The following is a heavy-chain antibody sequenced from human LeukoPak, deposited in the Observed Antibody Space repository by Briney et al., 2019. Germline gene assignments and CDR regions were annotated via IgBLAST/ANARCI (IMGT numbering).Heavy chain of an antibody. J-gene: IGHJ4*02. Sequence: SETLSLTCTVSGGSISSYYWSWIRQPPGKGLEWIGYIYYSGSTNYNPSLKSRVTISVDTSKNQFSLKLSSVTAADTAVYYCARGKYYYDSSGYYWDDYWGQGTLVTVSS. CDR2: IYYSGST. D-gene: IGHD3-22*01. V-gene: IGHV4-59*12. CDR3: ARGKYYYDSSGYYWDDY. CDR1: GGSISSYY.